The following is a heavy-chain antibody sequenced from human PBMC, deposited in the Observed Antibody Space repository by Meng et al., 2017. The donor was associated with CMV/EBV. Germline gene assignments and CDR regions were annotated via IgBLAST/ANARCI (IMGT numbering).Heavy chain of an antibody. Sequence: GGSLRLSCTASGFTFSNYEMNWVRQAPGKGLEWVSYISPTGSTTHYADSMKGRFTISRDNAKNSLYLQMNSLREEDTAVYYCARVGRWGGYWGQGTLVTVSS. CDR3: ARVGRWGGY. J-gene: IGHJ4*02. D-gene: IGHD4-23*01. CDR1: GFTFSNYE. CDR2: ISPTGSTT. V-gene: IGHV3-48*03.